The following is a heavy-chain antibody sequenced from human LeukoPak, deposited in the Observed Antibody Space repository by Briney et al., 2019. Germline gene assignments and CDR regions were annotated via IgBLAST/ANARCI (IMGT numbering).Heavy chain of an antibody. CDR1: GFTFSSYA. J-gene: IGHJ4*02. Sequence: GGSLRLSCAASGFTFSSYAMSWVRQAPGKGLEWVSAISGSGGSTYYADSVKGRFTISRDNSKNTLHLQMNSLRAEDTAVYYCAKDSGSGSYYDFDYWGQGTLVTVSS. V-gene: IGHV3-23*01. CDR3: AKDSGSGSYYDFDY. D-gene: IGHD1-26*01. CDR2: ISGSGGST.